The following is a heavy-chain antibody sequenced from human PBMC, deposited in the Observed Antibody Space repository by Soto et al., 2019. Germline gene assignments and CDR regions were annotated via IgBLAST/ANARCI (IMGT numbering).Heavy chain of an antibody. V-gene: IGHV4-31*03. D-gene: IGHD3-22*01. CDR1: GGSISSGGYY. CDR3: ARGYDSSGYYLARVYFQH. Sequence: SETLSLTCTVSGGSISSGGYYWSWIRQHPGKGLEWIGYIYYSGSTYYNPSLKSRVTISVDTSKNQFSLKLSSVTAADTAVYYCARGYDSSGYYLARVYFQHWGQGTLVTVSS. CDR2: IYYSGST. J-gene: IGHJ1*01.